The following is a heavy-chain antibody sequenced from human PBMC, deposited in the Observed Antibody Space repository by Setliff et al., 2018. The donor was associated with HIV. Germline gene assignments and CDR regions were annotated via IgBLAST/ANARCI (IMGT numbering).Heavy chain of an antibody. D-gene: IGHD1-1*01. V-gene: IGHV1-69*10. J-gene: IGHJ5*02. CDR3: AGGLVSQKVPFDP. Sequence: GASVKVSCKASGGTFSNYAFSWVRQAPGQGLEWMGGLIPIVDITKSTQKFRDRVTFTADESTKTAQMELSGLTFEDTAVYYCAGGLVSQKVPFDPWGQGTLVTVSS. CDR1: GGTFSNYA. CDR2: LIPIVDIT.